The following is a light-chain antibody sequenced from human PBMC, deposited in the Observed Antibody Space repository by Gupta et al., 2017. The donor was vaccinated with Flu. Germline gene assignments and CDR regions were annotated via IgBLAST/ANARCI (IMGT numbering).Light chain of an antibody. Sequence: QSVLPQPPSVSEAPTQRVTNYCSVSSSNIGNNSVNWYQQLPGTAPKLLIYYDDLLPSGVSDRFSGSKSGTSASLAISGLQSEDEADYYCAAWDDTLNGLVFGGGTKLTVL. CDR2: YDD. CDR1: SSNIGNNS. CDR3: AAWDDTLNGLV. V-gene: IGLV1-36*01. J-gene: IGLJ3*02.